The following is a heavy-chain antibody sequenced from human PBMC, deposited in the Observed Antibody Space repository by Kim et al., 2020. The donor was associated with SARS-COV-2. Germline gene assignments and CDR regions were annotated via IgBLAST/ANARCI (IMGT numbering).Heavy chain of an antibody. D-gene: IGHD3-10*01. Sequence: GGSLRLSCAASGFTFSSYSMNWVRQAPGKGLEWVSSISSSSSYIYYADSVKGRFTISRDNAKNSLYLQMNSLRAEDTAVYYCARYNMVRGVIIRDYYYGMDVWGQGTTVTVSS. CDR1: GFTFSSYS. J-gene: IGHJ6*02. V-gene: IGHV3-21*01. CDR3: ARYNMVRGVIIRDYYYGMDV. CDR2: ISSSSSYI.